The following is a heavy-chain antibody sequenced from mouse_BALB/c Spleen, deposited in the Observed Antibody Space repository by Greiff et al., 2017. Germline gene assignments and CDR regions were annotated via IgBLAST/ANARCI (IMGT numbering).Heavy chain of an antibody. CDR1: GYTFSSYW. CDR3: ARGRNGNYGYYAMDY. V-gene: IGHV1-9*01. Sequence: QVQLQQSGAELMKPGASVKISCKATGYTFSSYWIEWVKQRPGHGLEWIGEILPGSGSTNYNEKFKGKATFTADTSSNTAYMQLSSLTSEDSAVYYCARGRNGNYGYYAMDYWGQGTSVTVSS. J-gene: IGHJ4*01. D-gene: IGHD2-1*01. CDR2: ILPGSGST.